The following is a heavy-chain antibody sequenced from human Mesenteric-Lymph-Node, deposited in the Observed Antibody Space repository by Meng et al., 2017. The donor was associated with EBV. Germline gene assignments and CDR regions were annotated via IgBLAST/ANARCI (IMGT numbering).Heavy chain of an antibody. CDR3: ADEPGVPGSWILGGY. Sequence: EVLLLESGGGSVWPGGSLRFSWAASGFTFSVSAMTWVRQAPGKGLEWVSTISGSGSGTFYADSVRGRFTISRDNSKNTLYLQMISLRVEDTAVYFCADEPGVPGSWILGGYWGQGTMVTVYS. V-gene: IGHV3-23*01. CDR1: GFTFSVSA. CDR2: ISGSGSGT. J-gene: IGHJ4*02. D-gene: IGHD2-2*03.